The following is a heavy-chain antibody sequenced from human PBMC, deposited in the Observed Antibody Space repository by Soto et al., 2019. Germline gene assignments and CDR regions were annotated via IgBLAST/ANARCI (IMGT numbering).Heavy chain of an antibody. CDR2: IYTSGTT. V-gene: IGHV4-4*07. Sequence: SETLSLTCNVSGGSIRSYYWSWIRQPAGKALEWIGRIYTSGTTNYNPSLKSRVTMLVDTSKNQFSLKLSSVTAADTAVYYCAREGASGFGMDVWCQGTTVT. CDR1: GGSIRSYY. CDR3: AREGASGFGMDV. D-gene: IGHD1-26*01. J-gene: IGHJ6*02.